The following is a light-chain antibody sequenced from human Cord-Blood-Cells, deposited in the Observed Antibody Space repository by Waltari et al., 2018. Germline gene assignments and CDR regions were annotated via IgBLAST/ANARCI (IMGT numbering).Light chain of an antibody. CDR1: SSDFGSYNF. CDR2: EGS. V-gene: IGLV2-23*01. CDR3: CSYAGSSTWV. Sequence: QSALTQPASVSGSPGQSITISCTGTSSDFGSYNFFSWYQQHPGKATKRMIYEGSKRPSGVSKRFSGSKSGNTASLTISGLQAEDEADYYCCSYAGSSTWVFGGGTKLTVL. J-gene: IGLJ3*02.